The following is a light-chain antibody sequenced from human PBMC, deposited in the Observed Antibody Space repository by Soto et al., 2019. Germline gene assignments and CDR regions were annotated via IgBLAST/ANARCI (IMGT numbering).Light chain of an antibody. Sequence: EIVMTQSPATLSVSPGERATLSCRASQSVRSNLAWYQQRPGQAPRLLIYGASTRATGIPARFSGSGSGTEFTLTISRLEPEDFAVYYCQQYGSSGTFGQGTKVDI. CDR2: GAS. J-gene: IGKJ1*01. V-gene: IGKV3D-15*01. CDR1: QSVRSN. CDR3: QQYGSSGT.